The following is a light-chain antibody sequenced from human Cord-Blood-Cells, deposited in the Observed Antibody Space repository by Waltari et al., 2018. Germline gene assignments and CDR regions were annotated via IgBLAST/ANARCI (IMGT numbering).Light chain of an antibody. CDR1: QSISSY. CDR3: QQSYSTPVH. V-gene: IGKV1-39*01. CDR2: SAS. J-gene: IGKJ2*01. Sequence: IQMTQSSSSLSASVGDRVTITCRASQSISSYLNWYQQKPGKAPKLLIYSASSLQSGVPSRFSGSGSGTDFTLTISSLQPEDFATYYCQQSYSTPVHFGQGTKLEIK.